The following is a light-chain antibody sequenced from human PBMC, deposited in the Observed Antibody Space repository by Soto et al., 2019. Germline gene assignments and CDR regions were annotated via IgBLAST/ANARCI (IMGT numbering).Light chain of an antibody. Sequence: QSVLSQPASVSGAPGQSVTISCTGTNSDVNYVSWHQQHPGKAPKLMIYEVINRSSGVSTRFSGSKSGNTASLTISGLQAEEEAHYYCSSSTSRNTFVFGSGTKVTVL. CDR1: NSDVNY. J-gene: IGLJ1*01. V-gene: IGLV2-14*01. CDR3: SSSTSRNTFV. CDR2: EVI.